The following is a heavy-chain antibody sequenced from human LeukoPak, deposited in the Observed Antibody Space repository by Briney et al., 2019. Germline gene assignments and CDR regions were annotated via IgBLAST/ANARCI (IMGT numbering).Heavy chain of an antibody. CDR2: IIPILGIA. CDR3: ARERMATITSPVTNDY. J-gene: IGHJ4*02. CDR1: GGTFSSYA. D-gene: IGHD5-12*01. V-gene: IGHV1-69*04. Sequence: GASVKVSCKASGGTFSSYAISWVRQAPGQGLEWMGRIIPILGIANYAQKFQGRVTITADKSTSTAYMELSSLRSEDTAVYYCARERMATITSPVTNDYWGQGTLVTVSS.